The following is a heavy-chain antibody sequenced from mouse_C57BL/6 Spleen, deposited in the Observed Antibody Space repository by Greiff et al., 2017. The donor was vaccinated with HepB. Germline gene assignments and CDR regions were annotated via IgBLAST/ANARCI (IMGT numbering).Heavy chain of an antibody. CDR3: AITTDYFDY. D-gene: IGHD1-1*01. J-gene: IGHJ2*01. Sequence: VKVVESGPGLVAPSQSLSITCNVSGFSLTSYGVSWVRQPPGKGLEWLGVIWGDGSTNYHSALISRLSISKDNSKSQVFLKLNSLHTDDTATYYCAITTDYFDYWGQGTTLTVSS. CDR1: GFSLTSYG. CDR2: IWGDGST. V-gene: IGHV2-3*01.